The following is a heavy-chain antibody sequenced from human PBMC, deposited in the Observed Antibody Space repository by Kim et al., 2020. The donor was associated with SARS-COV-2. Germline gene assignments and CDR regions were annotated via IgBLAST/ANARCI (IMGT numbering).Heavy chain of an antibody. D-gene: IGHD3-10*01. V-gene: IGHV3-11*01. CDR2: ISGSGSVI. CDR3: ARDYGYNFGSGYAH. CDR1: GFTFSDYY. J-gene: IGHJ1*01. Sequence: GGSLRLSCAASGFTFSDYYMTWIRQAPGKGLQWVSHISGSGSVIHYADSVKGRFTISRDNAKNSLVLQMNSLRAEDTADYYCARDYGYNFGSGYAHWGQG.